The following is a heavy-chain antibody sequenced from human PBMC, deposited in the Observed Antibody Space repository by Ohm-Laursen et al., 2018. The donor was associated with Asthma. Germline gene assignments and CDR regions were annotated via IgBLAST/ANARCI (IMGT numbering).Heavy chain of an antibody. Sequence: TLSLTCPVSGDSFTSGGHYWSWIRQLPGKGLEWIGYIYYTGSTYYNPSLKSRVTISVDTSKKQFSLRLTSVTAADTAVYYCARGPMHDYYFDNWGQGTLVTVSS. CDR2: IYYTGST. D-gene: IGHD1-1*01. J-gene: IGHJ4*02. CDR1: GDSFTSGGHY. CDR3: ARGPMHDYYFDN. V-gene: IGHV4-31*03.